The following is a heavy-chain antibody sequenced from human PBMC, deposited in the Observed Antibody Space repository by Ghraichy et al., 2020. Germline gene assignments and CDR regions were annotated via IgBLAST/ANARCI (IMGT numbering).Heavy chain of an antibody. CDR1: GYTFTSYD. D-gene: IGHD2-15*01. Sequence: ASVKVSCKASGYTFTSYDINWVRQATGQGLEWMGWMNPNSGNTGYAQKFQGRVTMTRNTSISTAYMELSSLRFEDTVVYYCARSTPILFRPLGYCSGGSCPKYYYGMDVWGHGTTFTVAS. J-gene: IGHJ6*02. CDR2: MNPNSGNT. V-gene: IGHV1-8*01. CDR3: ARSTPILFRPLGYCSGGSCPKYYYGMDV.